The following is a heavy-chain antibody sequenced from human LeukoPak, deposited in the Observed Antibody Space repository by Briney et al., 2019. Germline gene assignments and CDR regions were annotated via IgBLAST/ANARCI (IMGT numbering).Heavy chain of an antibody. CDR2: ISGYNGNR. CDR1: GYTFTSYG. V-gene: IGHV1-18*01. J-gene: IGHJ4*02. D-gene: IGHD2-2*01. CDR3: ARDIDCSSTSCSAIPFDY. Sequence: ASVKVSCKASGYTFTSYGISWVRQAPGQGLEWMGWISGYNGNRNYAQKLQGRVTMTTDTSTSTAYMELRSLRSDDTAVYYCARDIDCSSTSCSAIPFDYWGQGTLVTVSS.